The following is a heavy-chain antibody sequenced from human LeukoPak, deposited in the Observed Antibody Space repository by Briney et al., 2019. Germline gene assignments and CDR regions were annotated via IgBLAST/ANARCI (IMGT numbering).Heavy chain of an antibody. CDR1: GFTFSSYG. D-gene: IGHD3-10*01. J-gene: IGHJ6*02. CDR2: ISYDGSNK. CDR3: AKTLIYDSGSYYGPPSYYYYGMDV. Sequence: GGSLRLSCAASGFTFSSYGMHWVRQAPGKGLEWVAVISYDGSNKYYADSVKGRFTISRDNSKNTLCLQMNSLRAEDTAVYYCAKTLIYDSGSYYGPPSYYYYGMDVWGQGTTVTVSS. V-gene: IGHV3-30*18.